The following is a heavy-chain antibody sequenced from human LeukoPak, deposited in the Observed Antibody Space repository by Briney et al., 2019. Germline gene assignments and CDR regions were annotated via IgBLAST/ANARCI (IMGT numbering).Heavy chain of an antibody. D-gene: IGHD2-2*01. CDR1: GFTFSSYS. Sequence: PGRSLRLSCAASGFTFSSYSMNWVRQAPGKGLEWVSYISSSSSTIYYADSVKGRFTISRDNAKNSLYLQMNSLRAEDTAVYYCARGEYQLLFGPVAFDIWGQGTMVTVSP. J-gene: IGHJ3*02. CDR3: ARGEYQLLFGPVAFDI. V-gene: IGHV3-48*04. CDR2: ISSSSSTI.